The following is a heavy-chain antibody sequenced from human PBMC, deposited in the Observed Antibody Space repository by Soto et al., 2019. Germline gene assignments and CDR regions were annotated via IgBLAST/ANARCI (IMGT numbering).Heavy chain of an antibody. J-gene: IGHJ6*02. CDR2: IMPVFRTP. V-gene: IGHV1-69*12. CDR3: ARDNDRPQLGGNYYYILDV. CDR1: GGTFRTAA. D-gene: IGHD2-8*01. Sequence: QVQLEQYGAEVKKPGSSVKVSCKASGGTFRTAAISWVRQAPGQGLEWMGGIMPVFRTPDYAQKFQGRVTITADESTNTAYMELSGLRYDDTAVYYCARDNDRPQLGGNYYYILDVWGQGTTITVSS.